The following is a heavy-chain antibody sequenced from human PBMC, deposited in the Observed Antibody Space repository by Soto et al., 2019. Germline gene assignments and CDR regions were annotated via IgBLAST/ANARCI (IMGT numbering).Heavy chain of an antibody. CDR3: ARGRRGSSSSVAYYFDY. D-gene: IGHD6-6*01. J-gene: IGHJ4*02. Sequence: QVQLVESGGGVVQPGRSLRLSCAASGFTFSSYAMHWVRQAPGKGLEWVAVISYDGSNKYYADSVKGRFTISRDNSKNXXYLQMNSLRAEDTAVYYCARGRRGSSSSVAYYFDYWGQGTLVTVSS. CDR2: ISYDGSNK. CDR1: GFTFSSYA. V-gene: IGHV3-30-3*01.